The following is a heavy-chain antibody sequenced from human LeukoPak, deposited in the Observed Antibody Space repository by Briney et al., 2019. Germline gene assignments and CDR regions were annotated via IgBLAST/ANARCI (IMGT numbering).Heavy chain of an antibody. Sequence: AETLSLTCTVSRGSISTYYWSWIRQSPGKGLEWIANLYYTGSTNYNPSLQSRVTISVDTSKNQTSLKLSSVTAADTAIYFCAREVLESNAFDIWGQETMVIVSS. CDR1: RGSISTYY. CDR3: AREVLESNAFDI. CDR2: LYYTGST. V-gene: IGHV4-59*01. J-gene: IGHJ3*02. D-gene: IGHD1-1*01.